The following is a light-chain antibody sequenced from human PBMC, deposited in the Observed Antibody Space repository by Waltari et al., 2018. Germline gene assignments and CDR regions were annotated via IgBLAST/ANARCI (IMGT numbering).Light chain of an antibody. J-gene: IGKJ4*01. Sequence: EIVLTQSPATLSLSPGERATLSCRASQSVRVYLACYQQQPGQAPRLLIYDTSNRASGTPDRFSGSGSGTDFSLSISSLEPEDFAVYYCQQRHNWPLTFGGGTKVEIK. CDR3: QQRHNWPLT. CDR1: QSVRVY. CDR2: DTS. V-gene: IGKV3-11*01.